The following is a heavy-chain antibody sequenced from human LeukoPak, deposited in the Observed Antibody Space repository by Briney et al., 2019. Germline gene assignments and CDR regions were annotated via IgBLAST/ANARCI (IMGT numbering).Heavy chain of an antibody. J-gene: IGHJ5*02. D-gene: IGHD2-15*01. CDR3: ARDSCSGGSCYKP. Sequence: SETLSLTCTVSGGSISSYYWSWIRQPPGKGLEWIGYIYYSGSTNYNPSLKSRVTISVDTSKNQFSLKLSSVTAADTAVYYCARDSCSGGSCYKPWGQGTLVTVSS. V-gene: IGHV4-59*01. CDR1: GGSISSYY. CDR2: IYYSGST.